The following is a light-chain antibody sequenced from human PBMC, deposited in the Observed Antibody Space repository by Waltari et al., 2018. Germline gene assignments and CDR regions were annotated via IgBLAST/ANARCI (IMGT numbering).Light chain of an antibody. Sequence: DNQMTQSPSSLSASVGDRVTITYRSRQSIGNAYLNWYQQKPGKAPKLLIYGASTLQSAVPSRFSVSGSDTDFTLSIISLQPADFSTYYCQQTYNNPPFFGGGTRVEI. CDR3: QQTYNNPPF. V-gene: IGKV1-39*01. J-gene: IGKJ4*01. CDR2: GAS. CDR1: QSIGNAY.